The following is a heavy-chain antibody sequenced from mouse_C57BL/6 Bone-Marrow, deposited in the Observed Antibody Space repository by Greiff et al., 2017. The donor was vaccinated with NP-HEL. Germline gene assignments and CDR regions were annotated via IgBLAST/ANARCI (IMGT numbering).Heavy chain of an antibody. CDR1: GYSITSGYY. V-gene: IGHV3-6*01. J-gene: IGHJ2*01. Sequence: EVQLQESGPGLVKPSQSLSLTCSVTGYSITSGYYWNWIRQFPGNKLEWMGYISYDGSNNYNPSLKNRISITRDTSKNQFFLKLNSVTTEDTATYYCARGENYSNYSYYFDYWGQGTTLTVSS. D-gene: IGHD2-5*01. CDR2: ISYDGSN. CDR3: ARGENYSNYSYYFDY.